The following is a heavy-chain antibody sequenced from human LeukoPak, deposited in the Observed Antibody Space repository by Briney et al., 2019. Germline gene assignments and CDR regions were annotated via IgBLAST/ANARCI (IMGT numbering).Heavy chain of an antibody. Sequence: GGSLRLSCAASGFSISDYYMSWIRQAPGKGLEWVSYITNSGITRDYTDSVKGRFTISRDNAKNSLYLQMNNLRAEDTAVYYCARPFGNGWFLRDYWGRGTLVTVSS. D-gene: IGHD6-19*01. CDR1: GFSISDYY. V-gene: IGHV3-11*04. J-gene: IGHJ4*02. CDR2: ITNSGITR. CDR3: ARPFGNGWFLRDY.